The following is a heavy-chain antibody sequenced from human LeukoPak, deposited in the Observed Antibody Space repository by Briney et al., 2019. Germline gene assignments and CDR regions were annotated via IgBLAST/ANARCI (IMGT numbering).Heavy chain of an antibody. CDR1: GFTFISYA. CDR2: ISFHGTDT. D-gene: IGHD5-12*01. Sequence: PGGSLRLSCAASGFTFISYAIHWVRQAPGKGLEWVAVISFHGTDTFYADSVKGRFTISRDNSKNTLYLQMSSLRGDDTAVYYCASGYESFDYWGQGTLVTVSS. J-gene: IGHJ4*02. V-gene: IGHV3-30*04. CDR3: ASGYESFDY.